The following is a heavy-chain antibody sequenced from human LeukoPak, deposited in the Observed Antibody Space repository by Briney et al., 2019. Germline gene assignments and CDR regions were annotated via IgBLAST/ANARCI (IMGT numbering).Heavy chain of an antibody. J-gene: IGHJ4*02. CDR3: ARGTSGSYEGGFDY. CDR1: GGSISSYY. CDR2: ISGSGGST. Sequence: PSETLSLTCTVSGGSISSYYWSWIRQPPGKGLEWVSAISGSGGSTYYADSVKGRFTISRDNSKNTLYLQMNSLRAEDTAVYYCARGTSGSYEGGFDYWGQGTLVTVSS. V-gene: IGHV3-23*01. D-gene: IGHD1-26*01.